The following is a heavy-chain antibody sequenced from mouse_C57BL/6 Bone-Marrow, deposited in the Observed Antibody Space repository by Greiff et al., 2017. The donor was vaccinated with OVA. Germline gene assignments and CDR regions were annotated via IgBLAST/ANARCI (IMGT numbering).Heavy chain of an antibody. Sequence: QVHVKQSGAELVRPGASVTLCCKASGYTFTDYEMHWVKQTPVHGLEWIGAIDPETGGTAYNQKFKGKAILTADKSSSTAYMELRSLTSEDSAVYYCTRSYSNYGDFDYWGQGTTLTVSS. D-gene: IGHD2-5*01. CDR2: IDPETGGT. J-gene: IGHJ2*01. CDR3: TRSYSNYGDFDY. V-gene: IGHV1-15*01. CDR1: GYTFTDYE.